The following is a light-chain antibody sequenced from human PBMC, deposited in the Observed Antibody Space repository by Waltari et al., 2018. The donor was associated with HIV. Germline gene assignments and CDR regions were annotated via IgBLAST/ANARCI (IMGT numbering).Light chain of an antibody. CDR1: TSAVCSVIF. Sequence: QSALTQPASVSGSPGQSLTISCTRSTSAVCSVIFVSWYQQYPGKPPKLVIFEVSKRPSGVCSRFAGSKPGNTASLTIYGLQAEDEADYHCSSYRRDRTQVFGGGTKLTVL. V-gene: IGLV2-14*01. CDR3: SSYRRDRTQV. CDR2: EVS. J-gene: IGLJ2*01.